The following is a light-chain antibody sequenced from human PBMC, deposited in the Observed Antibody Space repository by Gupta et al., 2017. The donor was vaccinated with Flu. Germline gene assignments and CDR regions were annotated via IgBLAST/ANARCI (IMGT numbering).Light chain of an antibody. V-gene: IGLV2-14*01. CDR2: EV. CDR1: SSDVGAYNY. CDR3: MSYTTSGTLV. Sequence: QSALTQPASVSGSLGQSITISCTGTSSDVGAYNYVSWYQQYPGKAPKLLVYEVTSSLSDRLSASKPGNTASLTISGLQAADEAHYYCMSYTTSGTLVFGGGTKVTVL. J-gene: IGLJ2*01.